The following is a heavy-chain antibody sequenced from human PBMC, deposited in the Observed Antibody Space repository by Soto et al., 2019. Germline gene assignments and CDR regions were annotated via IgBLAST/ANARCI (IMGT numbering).Heavy chain of an antibody. CDR3: ARADCSGGSCYLDY. CDR2: ISSSSSYI. CDR1: GFTFSSYS. J-gene: IGHJ4*02. Sequence: GGSLRLSCAASGFTFSSYSMNWVRQAPGKGLEWVSSISSSSSYIYYADSVKGRFTISRDNAKNALYLQMNSLRAEDTAVYYCARADCSGGSCYLDYWGQGTLVTVSS. D-gene: IGHD2-15*01. V-gene: IGHV3-21*01.